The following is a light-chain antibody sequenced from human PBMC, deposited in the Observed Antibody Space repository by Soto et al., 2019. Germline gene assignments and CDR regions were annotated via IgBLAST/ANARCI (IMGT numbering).Light chain of an antibody. CDR2: KAS. Sequence: DIQMTQSPSTLSASVGDRVTITCRASQSISSYLAWYQQKPGKAPKLLIYKASSLESGVPSRFSGSGSGTEFTLTISSLQPDDFATYYCQQYNSFLYTFGQGTKLDIK. CDR1: QSISSY. J-gene: IGKJ2*01. V-gene: IGKV1-5*03. CDR3: QQYNSFLYT.